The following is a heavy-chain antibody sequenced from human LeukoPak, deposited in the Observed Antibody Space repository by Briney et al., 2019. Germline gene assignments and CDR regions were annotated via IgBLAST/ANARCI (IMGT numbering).Heavy chain of an antibody. D-gene: IGHD3-16*02. CDR3: ARGVQDYVWGSYRINWFDP. J-gene: IGHJ5*02. V-gene: IGHV4-59*01. CDR2: IYYSGST. Sequence: SETLSLTCTVSGGSISSYYWSWIRQPPGKGLEWIGYIYYSGSTNYNPSLKSRVTISVDTSKNQFSLKLSSVTAADTAVYYCARGVQDYVWGSYRINWFDPWGQGTLVTVSS. CDR1: GGSISSYY.